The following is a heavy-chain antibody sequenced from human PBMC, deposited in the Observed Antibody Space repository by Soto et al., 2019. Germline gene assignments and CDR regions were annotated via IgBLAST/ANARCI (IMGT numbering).Heavy chain of an antibody. V-gene: IGHV3-23*01. Sequence: SGFTFSSYAMSWVRQAPGKGLEWVSAISGSGGSTYYADSVKGRFTISRDNSKNTLYLQMTSLRAEDTAVYYCAKGGRQWLVTSDFNYWGQGALVTVSS. CDR3: AKGGRQWLVTSDFNY. CDR1: GFTFSSYA. D-gene: IGHD6-19*01. CDR2: ISGSGGST. J-gene: IGHJ4*02.